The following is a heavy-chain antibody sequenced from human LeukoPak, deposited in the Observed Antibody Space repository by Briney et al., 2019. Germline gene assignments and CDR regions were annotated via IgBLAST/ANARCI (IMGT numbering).Heavy chain of an antibody. CDR3: AKDPFEGYIFY. V-gene: IGHV1-46*01. D-gene: IGHD5-24*01. J-gene: IGHJ4*02. CDR1: GYTFTSYY. Sequence: ASVKVSCKASGYTFTSYYMHWVRQAPGQGLEWMGIINPSGGSTSYAQKFQGRVTMTRDTSTSTVYMELSSLRSEDTAVYYCAKDPFEGYIFYWGQGTLVTVSS. CDR2: INPSGGST.